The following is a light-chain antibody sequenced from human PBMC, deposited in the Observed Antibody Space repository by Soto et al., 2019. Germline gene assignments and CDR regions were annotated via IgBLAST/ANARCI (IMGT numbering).Light chain of an antibody. CDR3: SSYAGSNTR. CDR1: SSDVGGYNF. CDR2: EVS. V-gene: IGLV2-8*01. J-gene: IGLJ1*01. Sequence: QSALTQPPSESGSPGQSVTISCTGTSSDVGGYNFVSWYQQHPGKAPKLMIFEVSKRPSGVPDRFSGSKSGNTASLTVSGLQAEDQADYYCSSYAGSNTRFGTGTKLTLL.